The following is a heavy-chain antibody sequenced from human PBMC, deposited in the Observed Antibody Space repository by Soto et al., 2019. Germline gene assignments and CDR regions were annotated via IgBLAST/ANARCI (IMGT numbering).Heavy chain of an antibody. V-gene: IGHV1-8*01. CDR1: GYTFTSYD. CDR2: MNPNSGNT. CDR3: ARGAVGFLEWLRCYYGMDV. D-gene: IGHD3-3*01. Sequence: ASVKVSCKASGYTFTSYDINWVRQATGQGLEWMGWMNPNSGNTGYAQKFQGRVTMTRNTSISTAYMELSSLRSEDTAVYYCARGAVGFLEWLRCYYGMDVWGQGTTVTVSS. J-gene: IGHJ6*02.